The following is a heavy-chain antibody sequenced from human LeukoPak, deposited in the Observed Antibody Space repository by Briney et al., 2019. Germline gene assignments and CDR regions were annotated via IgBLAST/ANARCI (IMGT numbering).Heavy chain of an antibody. CDR3: AREYYYDSSGYTPPFDY. CDR1: GYTFTSYG. CDR2: INPNSGGT. D-gene: IGHD3-22*01. J-gene: IGHJ4*02. Sequence: ASVKVSCKASGYTFTSYGINWVRQAPGQGLEWMGRINPNSGGTNYAQKFQGRVTMTRDTSISTAHMELSRLRSDDTAVYYCAREYYYDSSGYTPPFDYWGQGTLVTVSS. V-gene: IGHV1-2*06.